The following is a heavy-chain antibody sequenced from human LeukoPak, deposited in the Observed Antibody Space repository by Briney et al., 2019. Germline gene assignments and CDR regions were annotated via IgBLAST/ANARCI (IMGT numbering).Heavy chain of an antibody. CDR3: ARETGVVVPAAMVAWFDP. CDR2: INHSGST. V-gene: IGHV4-34*01. J-gene: IGHJ5*02. Sequence: SEILSLTCAVYGGSFSGHYWTWIRQPPGKGLEWIGEINHSGSTNYNPSLKSRVTISVDTSKNQFSLKLSSVTAADTAVYYCARETGVVVPAAMVAWFDPWGQGTLVTVSS. CDR1: GGSFSGHY. D-gene: IGHD2-2*01.